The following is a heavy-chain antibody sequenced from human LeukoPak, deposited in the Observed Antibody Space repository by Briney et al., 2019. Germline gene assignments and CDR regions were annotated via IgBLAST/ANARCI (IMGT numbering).Heavy chain of an antibody. V-gene: IGHV4-4*07. D-gene: IGHD3-3*01. CDR3: ARGVPEYYDFWSGYFYYFDY. Sequence: SETLSLTCTVSGGSISSSYWSWSRQPAGKRLEWIGRVHTTGSTNYNPSLKSRVTISVDTSKNQFSLKLTSVTAADTAVYYCARGVPEYYDFWSGYFYYFDYWGQGTLVTVSS. CDR2: VHTTGST. CDR1: GGSISSSY. J-gene: IGHJ4*02.